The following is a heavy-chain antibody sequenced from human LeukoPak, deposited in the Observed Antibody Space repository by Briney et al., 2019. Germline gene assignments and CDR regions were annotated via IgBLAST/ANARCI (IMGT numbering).Heavy chain of an antibody. D-gene: IGHD3-22*01. CDR3: ARRDYYDSSGLSHAFDI. CDR2: SNDSGGT. V-gene: IGHV4-34*01. Sequence: SETLSLTCAVYGGAFSGYYWSWIRQPPGKRLEWVGESNDSGGTNYNPSLKSRVTISADKSKNQVSLKLTSVTAADTAVYYCARRDYYDSSGLSHAFDIWGQGTMVTISS. J-gene: IGHJ3*02. CDR1: GGAFSGYY.